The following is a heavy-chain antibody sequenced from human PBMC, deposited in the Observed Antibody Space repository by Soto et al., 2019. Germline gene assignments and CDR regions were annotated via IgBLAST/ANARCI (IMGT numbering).Heavy chain of an antibody. D-gene: IGHD5-18*01. CDR2: IYYSGST. V-gene: IGHV4-39*01. Sequence: SETLSLTCTVSGGSISSSSYYWGWIRQPPGKGLEWIGSIYYSGSTYYNPSLKSRVTIPVDTSKNQFSLKLSSVTAADTAVYYCARLVSGYSYAVSYYYGMDVWGQGTTVTVSS. CDR1: GGSISSSSYY. J-gene: IGHJ6*02. CDR3: ARLVSGYSYAVSYYYGMDV.